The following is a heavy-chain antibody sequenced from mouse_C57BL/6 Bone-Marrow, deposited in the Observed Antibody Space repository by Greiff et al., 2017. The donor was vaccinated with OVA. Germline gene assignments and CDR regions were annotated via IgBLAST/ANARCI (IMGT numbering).Heavy chain of an antibody. CDR2: IYPGDGDT. CDR3: ARKFSNTTGYFDV. V-gene: IGHV1-80*01. J-gene: IGHJ1*03. CDR1: GYAFSSYW. D-gene: IGHD1-1*01. Sequence: QVQLKESGAELVKPGASVKISCKASGYAFSSYWMNWVKQRPGKGLEWIGQIYPGDGDTNYNGKFKGKATLTADKSSSTAYMQLSSLTSEDSAVYFCARKFSNTTGYFDVWGTGTTVTVSS.